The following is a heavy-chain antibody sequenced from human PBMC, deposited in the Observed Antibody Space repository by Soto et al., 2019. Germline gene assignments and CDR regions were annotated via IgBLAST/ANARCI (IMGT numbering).Heavy chain of an antibody. V-gene: IGHV1-69*02. D-gene: IGHD6-19*01. Sequence: QVQLVQSGAEVKKPGSSVKVSCKASVGTFSSYTISWVRQAPGQGLEWMGRIIPILGIANYAQKFQGRVTITADKSTSTAYMELSSLRSEDTAVYYCATIRKDPPIAVAGTGYYGMDVWGQGTTVTVSS. J-gene: IGHJ6*02. CDR3: ATIRKDPPIAVAGTGYYGMDV. CDR2: IIPILGIA. CDR1: VGTFSSYT.